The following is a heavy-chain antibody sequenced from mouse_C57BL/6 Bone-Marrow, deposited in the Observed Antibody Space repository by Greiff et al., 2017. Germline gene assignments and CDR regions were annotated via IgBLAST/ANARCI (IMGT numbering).Heavy chain of an antibody. V-gene: IGHV1-81*01. J-gene: IGHJ1*03. Sequence: QVQLQQSGAELARPGASVKLSCKASGYTFTSYGISWVKQRTGQGLEWIGGIYPRSGNTYYNEKFKGKATLTVDKSSSTAYMELRSLTSEDSAIYDCARGDSSGYGYFDVWGTGTTVTVSS. D-gene: IGHD3-2*02. CDR3: ARGDSSGYGYFDV. CDR1: GYTFTSYG. CDR2: IYPRSGNT.